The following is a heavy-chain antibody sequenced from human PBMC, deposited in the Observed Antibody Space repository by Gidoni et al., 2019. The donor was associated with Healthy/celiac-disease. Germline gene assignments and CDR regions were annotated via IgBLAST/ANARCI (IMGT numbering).Heavy chain of an antibody. Sequence: QVQLVQSGAEVKKPGSSVKVSCKASGGTFSSYAISWVRQAPGQGLEWMGGIIPIFGTANDAQKFQGRVTITADESTSTAYMELSSLRSEDTAVYYCARWKIPVGATTYYYYGMDVWGQGTTVTVSS. CDR1: GGTFSSYA. J-gene: IGHJ6*02. V-gene: IGHV1-69*01. D-gene: IGHD1-26*01. CDR2: IIPIFGTA. CDR3: ARWKIPVGATTYYYYGMDV.